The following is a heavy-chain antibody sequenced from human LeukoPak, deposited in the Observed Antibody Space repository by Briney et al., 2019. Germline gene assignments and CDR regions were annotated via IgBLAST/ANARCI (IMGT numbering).Heavy chain of an antibody. D-gene: IGHD2-21*02. CDR2: IKQDGSEK. Sequence: GGSLRLSCAASGFTFSSYWMSWVRQAPGKGLEWVANIKQDGSEKYYVDSVKGRFTISRDNANNSLYLQMNSLRAEDTAVYYCARDGGIVVVTDWYFDLWGRGTLVTVSS. CDR3: ARDGGIVVVTDWYFDL. J-gene: IGHJ2*01. CDR1: GFTFSSYW. V-gene: IGHV3-7*05.